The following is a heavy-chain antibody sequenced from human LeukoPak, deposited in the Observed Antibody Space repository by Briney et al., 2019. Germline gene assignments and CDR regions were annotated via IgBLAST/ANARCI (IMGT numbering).Heavy chain of an antibody. D-gene: IGHD3-9*01. V-gene: IGHV3-30*18. CDR2: ISYDGSNK. CDR1: GFTFSSYG. CDR3: AKDQSDISTGPYY. J-gene: IGHJ4*02. Sequence: TGRSLRLSCAASGFTFSSYGMHWVRQAPGKGLEWVAVISYDGSNKYYADSVKGRFTISRDNSKNTLYLQMNSLRAEDTAVYYCAKDQSDISTGPYYWGQGTLVTVSS.